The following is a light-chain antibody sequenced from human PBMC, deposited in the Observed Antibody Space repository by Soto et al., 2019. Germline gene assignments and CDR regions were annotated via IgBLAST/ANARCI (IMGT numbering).Light chain of an antibody. V-gene: IGKV1-5*03. CDR3: QEYNNNWT. CDR2: KAS. Sequence: DIQMTQSPSTLSASVGDRVTITCRASQSISNWLAWYQQKPGKAPKLLIYKASSLESGVPSRFSGSGSGTEFTLTISSLQPDDFGTYYCQEYNNNWTVGPGPKV. J-gene: IGKJ1*01. CDR1: QSISNW.